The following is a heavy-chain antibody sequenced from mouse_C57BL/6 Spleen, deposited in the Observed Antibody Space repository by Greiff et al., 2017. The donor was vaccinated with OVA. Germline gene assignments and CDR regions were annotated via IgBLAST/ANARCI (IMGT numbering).Heavy chain of an antibody. Sequence: QVQLQQPGTELVKPGASVKLSCKASGYTFTSYWMHWVKQRPGQGLEWIGNINPSNGGTNYNEKFKSKATLTVDKSSSTAYMQLSSLTSEDSAVYDCARGSTTVVAPTGTVFDYWGQGTTLTVSS. CDR2: INPSNGGT. CDR1: GYTFTSYW. D-gene: IGHD1-1*01. J-gene: IGHJ2*01. CDR3: ARGSTTVVAPTGTVFDY. V-gene: IGHV1-53*01.